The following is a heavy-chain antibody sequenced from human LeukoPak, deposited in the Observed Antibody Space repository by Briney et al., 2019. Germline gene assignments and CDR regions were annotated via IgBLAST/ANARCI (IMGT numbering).Heavy chain of an antibody. CDR2: INPSVGGT. V-gene: IGHV1-46*01. CDR3: ARGGYYESSYPPDY. CDR1: GYNFTTYY. D-gene: IGHD3-22*01. J-gene: IGHJ4*02. Sequence: ASVKVSCKASGYNFTTYYIYLMPQAPGQGLEWMGIINPSVGGTSYAQKFQGRLTMTSDTSTRTLHMYLSSLRSEDTAVYYCARGGYYESSYPPDYWGQGTLVTVSS.